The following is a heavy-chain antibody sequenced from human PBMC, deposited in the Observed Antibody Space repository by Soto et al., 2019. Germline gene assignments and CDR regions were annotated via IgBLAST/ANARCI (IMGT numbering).Heavy chain of an antibody. D-gene: IGHD1-26*01. CDR1: GFTFSSYA. CDR3: AKYSGSYGITTFDY. V-gene: IGHV3-23*01. J-gene: IGHJ4*02. CDR2: ISGSGGST. Sequence: AGGSLRLSCAASGFTFSSYAMSWVRQAPGKGLEWVSAISGSGGSTYYADSVKGRFTISRDNSKNTLYLQMNSLRAEDTAVYYCAKYSGSYGITTFDYWGQGTLVTVSS.